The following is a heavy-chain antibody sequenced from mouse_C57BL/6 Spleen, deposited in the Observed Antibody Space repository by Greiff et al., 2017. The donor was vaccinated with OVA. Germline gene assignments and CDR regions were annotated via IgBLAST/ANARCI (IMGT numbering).Heavy chain of an antibody. Sequence: DVKLQESGPGLAKPSQTLSLTCSVPGYSITSDYWNWIRKFPGNKLEYMGYISYSGSTYYNPSLKSRISITRDTSKNQYYLQLNSVTTEDTATYYCASASSGYGWFAYWGQGTLVTVSA. J-gene: IGHJ3*01. CDR1: GYSITSDY. V-gene: IGHV3-8*01. CDR2: ISYSGST. D-gene: IGHD3-2*02. CDR3: ASASSGYGWFAY.